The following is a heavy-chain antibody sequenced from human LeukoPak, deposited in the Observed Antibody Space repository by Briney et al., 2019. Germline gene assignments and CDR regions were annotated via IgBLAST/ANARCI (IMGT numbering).Heavy chain of an antibody. CDR2: IRGDGSVK. V-gene: IGHV3-7*03. D-gene: IGHD6-6*01. J-gene: IGHJ4*02. CDR1: GFTLSNVW. CDR3: GRSVAAPADY. Sequence: GGSLRLSCATSGFTLSNVWMSWVRQAPGKGLEWEGNIRGDGSVKFYLDSVKGRFTISRDNTNSVSLQMNNLKAEDTAVYYCGRSVAAPADYWGQGTLVIVSS.